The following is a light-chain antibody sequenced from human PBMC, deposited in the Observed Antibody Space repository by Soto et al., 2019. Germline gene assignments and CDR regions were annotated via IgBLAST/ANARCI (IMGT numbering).Light chain of an antibody. J-gene: IGKJ4*01. CDR3: QQTNSFPLT. CDR2: KAS. Sequence: DIQMTQYPSTLSASVGDRVTITCRASQSISSWLAWYQQKPGKAPKLLIYKASSLESGVPSRFSGSGSGTEFTLTISSLQPDDFATYFCQQTNSFPLTFGGGTKVDI. V-gene: IGKV1-5*03. CDR1: QSISSW.